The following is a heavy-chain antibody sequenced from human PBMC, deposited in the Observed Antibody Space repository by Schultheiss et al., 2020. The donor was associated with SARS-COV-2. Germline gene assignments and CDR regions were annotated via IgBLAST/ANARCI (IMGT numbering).Heavy chain of an antibody. J-gene: IGHJ4*02. CDR2: ISSNGGST. V-gene: IGHV3-64*04. CDR1: GFNFSSYS. D-gene: IGHD5-24*01. Sequence: GGSLRLSCAASGFNFSSYSMNWVRRAPGKGLEYVSAISSNGGSTYYADSVKGRFTISRDNAKNSLYLQMNSLRAEDTAVYYCARDLEMATIKEVDYFDYWGQGTLVTVSS. CDR3: ARDLEMATIKEVDYFDY.